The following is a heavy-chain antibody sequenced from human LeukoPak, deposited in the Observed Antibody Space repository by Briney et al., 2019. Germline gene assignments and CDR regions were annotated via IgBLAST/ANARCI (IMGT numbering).Heavy chain of an antibody. V-gene: IGHV3-30*03. Sequence: QPGGSLRLSCAASGFTFSSYGMHWVRQAPGKGLEWVAVISYDGSNKYYADSVKGRFTISRDNSKNTLYLQMNSLRAEDTAVYYCARDGVYYGEGFGWFDPWGQGTLVTVSS. CDR1: GFTFSSYG. CDR3: ARDGVYYGEGFGWFDP. J-gene: IGHJ5*02. CDR2: ISYDGSNK. D-gene: IGHD4-17*01.